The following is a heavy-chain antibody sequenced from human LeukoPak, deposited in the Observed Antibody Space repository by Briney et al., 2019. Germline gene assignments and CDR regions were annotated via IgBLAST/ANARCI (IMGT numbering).Heavy chain of an antibody. CDR3: ARENHYDFWSGLSRGFDP. CDR1: GFTFSSYA. Sequence: GGSLRLSCAASGFTFSSYAMSWVRQAPGKGLEWASAISGSGGSTYYADSVKGRFTISRDNSKNTLYLQMNSLRAEDTAVYYCARENHYDFWSGLSRGFDPWGQGTLVTVSS. J-gene: IGHJ5*02. V-gene: IGHV3-23*01. D-gene: IGHD3-3*01. CDR2: ISGSGGST.